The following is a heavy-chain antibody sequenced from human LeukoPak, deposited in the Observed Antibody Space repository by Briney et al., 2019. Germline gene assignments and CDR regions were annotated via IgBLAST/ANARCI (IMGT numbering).Heavy chain of an antibody. CDR3: ARARDYGDYVNWFDP. CDR2: INSDGSTT. Sequence: GGSLRLSCAASGFTFSSYWMHWVRQAPGKGLVWVSRINSDGSTTSYADSVKGRFTISRDNAKNTLYLQMSSLRAEDTAVYYCARARDYGDYVNWFDPWGQGTLVTVSS. D-gene: IGHD4-17*01. CDR1: GFTFSSYW. J-gene: IGHJ5*02. V-gene: IGHV3-74*01.